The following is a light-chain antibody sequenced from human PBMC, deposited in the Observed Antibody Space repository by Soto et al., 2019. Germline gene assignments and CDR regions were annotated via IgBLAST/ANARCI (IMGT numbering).Light chain of an antibody. Sequence: EVVLTQSPGTLSLSPGGRSTLSCSASQSVSSNFLAWYQQKPGQAPRLLIYGASNRATGIPARFSGSGSGTEFTLTISSLQSEDFAVYYCQQYNNWPQTFGQGTKVDIK. CDR2: GAS. CDR1: QSVSSN. J-gene: IGKJ1*01. V-gene: IGKV3D-15*01. CDR3: QQYNNWPQT.